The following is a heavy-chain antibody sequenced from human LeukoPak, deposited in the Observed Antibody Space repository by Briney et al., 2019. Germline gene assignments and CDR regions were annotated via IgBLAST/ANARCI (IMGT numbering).Heavy chain of an antibody. V-gene: IGHV4-34*01. CDR1: GGSFSGYY. D-gene: IGHD1-14*01. CDR2: INHSGST. J-gene: IGHJ3*02. CDR3: ARGRRGCRAFDI. Sequence: SETLSLTCAVYGGSFSGYYWSWIRQPPGKGLEWIGEINHSGSTNYNPSLKSRVTISVDTSKNQFSLKLSSVTAADTAVYYCARGRRGCRAFDIWGQGTMVTVSS.